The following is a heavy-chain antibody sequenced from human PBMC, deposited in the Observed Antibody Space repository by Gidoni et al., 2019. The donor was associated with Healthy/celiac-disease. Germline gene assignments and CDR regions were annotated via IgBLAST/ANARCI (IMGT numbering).Heavy chain of an antibody. Sequence: EVHLFESGGGLVQPGGSLRLSCAASGFPFSSYAMSWVRQAPGKGLEWVSSISGSGGSTYYADSVKGRFTISRDNSKNTLYLQMNSLRAEDTAVYYCAKDPYIVVVPAALNYWGQGTLVTVSS. CDR3: AKDPYIVVVPAALNY. CDR1: GFPFSSYA. J-gene: IGHJ4*02. V-gene: IGHV3-23*01. D-gene: IGHD2-2*01. CDR2: ISGSGGST.